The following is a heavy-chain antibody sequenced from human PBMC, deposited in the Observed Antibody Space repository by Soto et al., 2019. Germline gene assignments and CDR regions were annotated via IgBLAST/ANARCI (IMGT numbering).Heavy chain of an antibody. V-gene: IGHV3-23*01. CDR1: GFTFSSYA. CDR3: ARRSSSWYFDY. J-gene: IGHJ4*02. D-gene: IGHD6-13*01. Sequence: EVQLLESGGGLVQPGGSLRLSCAASGFTFSSYAMSWVRQATGKGLEWVSVISGSGGSTYYADSVKGRFTISRDNSKNTLYLQMNSLRAEDTAVYYCARRSSSWYFDYWGQGTLVTVSS. CDR2: ISGSGGST.